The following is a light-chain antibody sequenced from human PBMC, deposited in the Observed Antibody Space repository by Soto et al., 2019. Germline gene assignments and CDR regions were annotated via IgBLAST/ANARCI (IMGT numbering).Light chain of an antibody. Sequence: EIVMTQSPATLSVSPGERATLSCRASQSIASDLVWYQQKPGQAPRLLIYDTSTRAPGIAARFSGSGSGTEFTLTISSLQSEDVAVYYCQQYVHWPPGTFGQGTKVDIK. CDR2: DTS. V-gene: IGKV3-15*01. CDR1: QSIASD. J-gene: IGKJ1*01. CDR3: QQYVHWPPGT.